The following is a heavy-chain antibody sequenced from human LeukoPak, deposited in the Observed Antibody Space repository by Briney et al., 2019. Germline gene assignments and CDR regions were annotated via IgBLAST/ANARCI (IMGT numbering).Heavy chain of an antibody. CDR1: GGSISSSSYY. Sequence: ASETLSLTCTVSGGSISSSSYYWGWIRQPPGKGLEWIGTISYSGTTYYDPSLKSRVTISVDTSKSQFSLKLSSVTAADTSVYYCARLKALVSGGTPRHFDIWGQGTMVTVSS. CDR2: ISYSGTT. D-gene: IGHD6-6*01. V-gene: IGHV4-39*01. CDR3: ARLKALVSGGTPRHFDI. J-gene: IGHJ3*02.